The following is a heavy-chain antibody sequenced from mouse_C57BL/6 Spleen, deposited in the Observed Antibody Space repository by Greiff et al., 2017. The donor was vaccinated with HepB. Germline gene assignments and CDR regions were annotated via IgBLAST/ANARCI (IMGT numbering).Heavy chain of an antibody. D-gene: IGHD2-1*01. CDR2: FHPYNDDT. V-gene: IGHV1-47*01. CDR1: GYTFTTYP. Sequence: QVQLQQSGAELVKPGASVKMSCKASGYTFTTYPIEWMKQNHGKSLEWIGNFHPYNDDTKYNEKFKGKATLTVEKSSSTVYLELSRLTSADSAVYYCAVIYYGNYYAMDYWGQGTSVTVSS. J-gene: IGHJ4*01. CDR3: AVIYYGNYYAMDY.